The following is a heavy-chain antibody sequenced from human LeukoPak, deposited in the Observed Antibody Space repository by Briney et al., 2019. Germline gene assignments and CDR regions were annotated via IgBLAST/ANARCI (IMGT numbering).Heavy chain of an antibody. CDR1: GGSISNSNYY. V-gene: IGHV4-39*01. D-gene: IGHD5-24*01. J-gene: IGHJ6*02. Sequence: PSETLSLTCTVSGGSISNSNYYWGWIRQPPGKGLEWIGTTYYSGSTYYNPSLKDRVTISVDTSKNQFSLRLSSVNPADTAVYYCAKWLLFNRYYYGIDVWGRGTTVTVSS. CDR3: AKWLLFNRYYYGIDV. CDR2: TYYSGST.